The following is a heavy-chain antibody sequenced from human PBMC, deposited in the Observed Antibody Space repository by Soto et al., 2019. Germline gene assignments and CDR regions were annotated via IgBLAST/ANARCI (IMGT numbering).Heavy chain of an antibody. D-gene: IGHD3-10*01. J-gene: IGHJ4*02. CDR3: AKDHEITMVRGVILGHYYFDY. Sequence: EVQLLESGGGLVQPGGSLRLSCAASGFTFSSYAMSWVLQAPGKGLEWVSAISGSGGSTYYADSVKGRFTISRDNSKNTLYLQMNSLRAEDTAVYYCAKDHEITMVRGVILGHYYFDYWGQGTLVTVSS. V-gene: IGHV3-23*01. CDR1: GFTFSSYA. CDR2: ISGSGGST.